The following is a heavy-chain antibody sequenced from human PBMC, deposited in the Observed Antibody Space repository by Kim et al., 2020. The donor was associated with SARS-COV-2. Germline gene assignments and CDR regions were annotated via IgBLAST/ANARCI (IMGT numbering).Heavy chain of an antibody. V-gene: IGHV1-69*01. J-gene: IGHJ6*02. D-gene: IGHD3-10*01. CDR3: RYYYGSGPYGMDV. Sequence: YAQKFQGRVTLTADESTSTAYMELSSLRSEDTAVYYCRYYYGSGPYGMDVWGQGTTVTVSS.